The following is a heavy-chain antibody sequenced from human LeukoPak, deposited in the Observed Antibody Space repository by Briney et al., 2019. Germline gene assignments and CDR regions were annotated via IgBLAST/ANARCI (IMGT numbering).Heavy chain of an antibody. D-gene: IGHD6-19*01. CDR3: ARGVMRGYSSGWYFDY. V-gene: IGHV3-21*01. J-gene: IGHJ4*02. CDR1: GVTFSGYS. CDR2: ITATSLHI. Sequence: GGSLRLSCAASGVTFSGYSMNWVRQAPGKGLEWVSAITATSLHIYYADSVKGRFTISRDNAKNSLYLQMNSLRAEDTAVYYCARGVMRGYSSGWYFDYWGQGTLVTVSS.